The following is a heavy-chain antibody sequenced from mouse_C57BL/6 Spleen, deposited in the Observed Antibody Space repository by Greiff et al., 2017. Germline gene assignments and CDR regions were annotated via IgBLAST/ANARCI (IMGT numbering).Heavy chain of an antibody. CDR3: AIDACYSNYSYAMDY. CDR2: IDPSDSYT. Sequence: QVQLQQPGAELVRPGTSVKLSCKASGYTFTSYWMHWVKQRPGQGLEWIGVIDPSDSYTNYNQKFKGKATLTVDTSSSTAYMQLSSLTSEDSAVYDCAIDACYSNYSYAMDYWGQGTSVTVSS. CDR1: GYTFTSYW. D-gene: IGHD2-5*01. J-gene: IGHJ4*01. V-gene: IGHV1-59*01.